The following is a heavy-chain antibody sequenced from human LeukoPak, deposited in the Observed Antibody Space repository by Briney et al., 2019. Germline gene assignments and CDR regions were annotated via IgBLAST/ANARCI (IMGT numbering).Heavy chain of an antibody. D-gene: IGHD5-24*01. CDR3: ARDYEEMATPYGALYYYGMDV. CDR2: IYYSGST. J-gene: IGHJ6*02. CDR1: GGSISSSSYY. V-gene: IGHV4-39*07. Sequence: SETLSLTCTVSGGSISSSSYYWGWIRQPPGKGPEWIGSIYYSGSTYYNPSLKSRVTISVDTSKNQFSLKLSSVTAADTAVYYCARDYEEMATPYGALYYYGMDVWGQGTTVTVSS.